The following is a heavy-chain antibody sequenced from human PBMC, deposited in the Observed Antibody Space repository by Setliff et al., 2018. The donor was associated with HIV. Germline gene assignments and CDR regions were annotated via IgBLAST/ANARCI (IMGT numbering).Heavy chain of an antibody. CDR1: GFTFNTYG. CDR3: AKDRWFSRGYSTTWAEGPFDY. J-gene: IGHJ4*02. Sequence: GGSLRLSCAASGFTFNTYGMHWVRQAPGKGLEWVSGINWSSRNMGYADSVKGRFTISRDNAKSFLYLQMDSLRAEDTALYYRAKDRWFSRGYSTTWAEGPFDYWGQGTLVTVSS. V-gene: IGHV3-9*01. D-gene: IGHD5-18*01. CDR2: INWSSRNM.